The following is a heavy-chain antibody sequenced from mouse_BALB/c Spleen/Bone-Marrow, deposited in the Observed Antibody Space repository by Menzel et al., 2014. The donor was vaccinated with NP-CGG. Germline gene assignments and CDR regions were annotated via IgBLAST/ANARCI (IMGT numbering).Heavy chain of an antibody. CDR2: IXNGGGST. Sequence: VEXGGGLVQPGGSLKLSCATSGFTFSDXXXYWVXQTPXXXXXWVXXIXNGGGSTYYPDTVKGRFTNARDNAKNTLYLQMSRLKSEDTAMYYCARRGWYYAMDYWCQGTSVTVSS. CDR3: ARRGWYYAMDY. CDR1: GFTFSDXX. J-gene: IGHJ4*01. D-gene: IGHD2-3*01. V-gene: IGHV5-12*02.